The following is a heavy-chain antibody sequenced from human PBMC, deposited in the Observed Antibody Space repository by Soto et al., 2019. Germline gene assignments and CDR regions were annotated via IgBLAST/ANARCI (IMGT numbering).Heavy chain of an antibody. CDR1: GFTFSSYW. J-gene: IGHJ6*03. D-gene: IGHD1-7*01. V-gene: IGHV3-7*01. CDR2: IKQDGSEK. Sequence: GGSLRLSCAASGFTFSSYWMSWVRQAPGKGLEWVANIKQDGSEKYYVDSVKGRFTISRDNAKNSLYLQMNSLRAEDTAVYYCARDSTGTIPAYYYYYMDVWGKGTTVTVSS. CDR3: ARDSTGTIPAYYYYYMDV.